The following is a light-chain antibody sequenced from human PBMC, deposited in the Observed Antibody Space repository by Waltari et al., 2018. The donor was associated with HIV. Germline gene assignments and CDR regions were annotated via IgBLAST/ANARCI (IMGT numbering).Light chain of an antibody. Sequence: QSVLTQPPSASGNPVQSVTISCSGSSSNIGSNYVYCYRQLPVPAPKLLICRSNKRPSGVPDRFSGSKSGTSASLAISGLRSENEADYYCAAWDASLSVWVFGGGTKLTVL. J-gene: IGLJ3*02. CDR2: RSN. V-gene: IGLV1-47*01. CDR1: SSNIGSNY. CDR3: AAWDASLSVWV.